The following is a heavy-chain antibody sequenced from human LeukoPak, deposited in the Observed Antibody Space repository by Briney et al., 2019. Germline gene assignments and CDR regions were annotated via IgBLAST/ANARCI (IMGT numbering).Heavy chain of an antibody. Sequence: PGGSLRLSCAASGFTFSSYWMHWVRQAPGKGLVWVSRINTDGSSTSYADSVKGRFTISGDNAKSTLYLQMNSLRAEDTAVYYCARVGMIFGVAFDAFDIWGQGTMVTVSS. J-gene: IGHJ3*02. V-gene: IGHV3-74*01. CDR1: GFTFSSYW. CDR3: ARVGMIFGVAFDAFDI. CDR2: INTDGSST. D-gene: IGHD3-3*01.